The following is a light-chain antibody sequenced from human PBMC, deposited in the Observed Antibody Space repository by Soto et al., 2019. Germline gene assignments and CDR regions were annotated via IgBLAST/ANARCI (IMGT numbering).Light chain of an antibody. CDR3: SSYATSSTLI. Sequence: QSALTQPASVSGSPGQSITISCTGTSGDVGGYNYVSWYQQHPGKAPKLIIYDVTSRPSEISNRFSGSKSGNTASLTISGLQADDEADYYCSSYATSSTLIFGGGTKLTVL. V-gene: IGLV2-14*03. CDR1: SGDVGGYNY. J-gene: IGLJ2*01. CDR2: DVT.